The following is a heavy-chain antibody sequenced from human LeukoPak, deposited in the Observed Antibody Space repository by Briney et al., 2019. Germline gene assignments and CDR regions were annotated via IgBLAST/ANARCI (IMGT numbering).Heavy chain of an antibody. CDR2: IYHSGST. CDR3: ASSAVAGTFY. V-gene: IGHV4-38-2*02. J-gene: IGHJ4*02. Sequence: SETLSLTCTASGYSISSGYYWGWIRQPPGKGLEWIGSIYHSGSTYYNPSLKSRVTISVDTSKNQFSLKLSSVTAADTAVYYCASSAVAGTFYWGQGTLVTVSS. D-gene: IGHD6-19*01. CDR1: GYSISSGYY.